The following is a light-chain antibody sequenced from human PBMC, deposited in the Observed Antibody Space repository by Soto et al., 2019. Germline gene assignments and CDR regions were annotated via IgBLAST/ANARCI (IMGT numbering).Light chain of an antibody. V-gene: IGLV1-44*01. J-gene: IGLJ2*01. CDR1: SSNIGSNT. CDR3: VAWDGSLKGLI. Sequence: QSVLTQPPSASGTPGQRVTISCSGSSSNIGSNTVNWYQQLPGTAPKLLIYSNDQRPSGVPDRFSGSKSGTSASLAISGLQSEDEADYYCVAWDGSLKGLIFGGGTKVTVL. CDR2: SND.